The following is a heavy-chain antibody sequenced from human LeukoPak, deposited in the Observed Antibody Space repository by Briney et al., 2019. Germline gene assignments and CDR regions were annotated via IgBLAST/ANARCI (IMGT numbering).Heavy chain of an antibody. Sequence: XXXKGXEWVSVIYSGGSTYYADSVKGRFTISRDNSKNTLYLQMNSLRAEDTAVYYCARDLFSDYGSGNWGQGTLVTVSS. D-gene: IGHD3-10*01. J-gene: IGHJ4*02. CDR3: ARDLFSDYGSGN. CDR2: IYSGGST. V-gene: IGHV3-66*01.